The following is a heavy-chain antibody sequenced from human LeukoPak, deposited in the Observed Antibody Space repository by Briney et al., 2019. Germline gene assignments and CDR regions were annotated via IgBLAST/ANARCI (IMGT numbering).Heavy chain of an antibody. CDR3: ATVVQQLVLFDAFDI. CDR1: GFTFSSYS. D-gene: IGHD6-13*01. V-gene: IGHV3-48*04. Sequence: PGGSLRLSCAASGFTFSSYSMNWVRQAPGKGLEWVSYISSSSSTIYYADSVKGRFTISRDNAKNSLYLQMNSLRAEDTAVYYCATVVQQLVLFDAFDIWGQGTMVTVSS. J-gene: IGHJ3*02. CDR2: ISSSSSTI.